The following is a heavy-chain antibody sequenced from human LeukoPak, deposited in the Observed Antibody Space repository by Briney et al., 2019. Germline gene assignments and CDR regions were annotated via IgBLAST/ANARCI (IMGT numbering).Heavy chain of an antibody. Sequence: TSETLSLTCAVYGGSFSGYYWSWIRQPPGKGLEWIGEINHSGSTNYNPSLKSRVTISVDTSKNQFSLKLSSVTAADTAVYYCASGDAQLDYWGQGTLVTVSS. CDR1: GGSFSGYY. CDR2: INHSGST. J-gene: IGHJ4*02. V-gene: IGHV4-34*01. CDR3: ASGDAQLDY.